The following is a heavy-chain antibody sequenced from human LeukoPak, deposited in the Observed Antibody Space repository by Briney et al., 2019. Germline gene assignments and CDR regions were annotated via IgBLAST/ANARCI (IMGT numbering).Heavy chain of an antibody. V-gene: IGHV1-2*02. Sequence: GASVKVSCKASGYTFTGYYMHWVRQAPGQGLEWMGWINPNSGGTNYAQKFQGRVTMTEDTSTNTAYMELSSLRSEDTAVYYCATVGSIVTTKSSFDYWGQGTLVTVSS. CDR1: GYTFTGYY. D-gene: IGHD5-12*01. J-gene: IGHJ4*02. CDR2: INPNSGGT. CDR3: ATVGSIVTTKSSFDY.